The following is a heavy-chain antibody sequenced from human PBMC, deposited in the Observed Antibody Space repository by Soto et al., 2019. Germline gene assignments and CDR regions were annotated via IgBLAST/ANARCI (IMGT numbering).Heavy chain of an antibody. J-gene: IGHJ4*02. CDR2: ISYDGSNK. CDR1: GFTFSSYG. V-gene: IGHV3-30*18. D-gene: IGHD4-17*01. Sequence: QVQLVESGGGVVQPGRSLRLSCAASGFTFSSYGMHWVRQAPGKGLEWVAVISYDGSNKYYADSVKGRFTISRDNSKNTLYLQMNSLRAEDTAVYYCAKDGMTTVTSWGYWGQGTLVTVSS. CDR3: AKDGMTTVTSWGY.